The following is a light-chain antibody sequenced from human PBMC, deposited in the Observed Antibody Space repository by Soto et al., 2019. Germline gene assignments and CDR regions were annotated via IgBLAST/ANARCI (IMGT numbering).Light chain of an antibody. Sequence: EIVMTQSPATLSVSPGERVTLSCRASQSVSSNLAWYQQKPGQAPRLLIYGASTRATGIPARFSGSGSGTDFTLTISSLHSEDFAVYYCQQYNDWPIAFGQGTRLDIK. CDR2: GAS. CDR3: QQYNDWPIA. J-gene: IGKJ5*01. V-gene: IGKV3-15*01. CDR1: QSVSSN.